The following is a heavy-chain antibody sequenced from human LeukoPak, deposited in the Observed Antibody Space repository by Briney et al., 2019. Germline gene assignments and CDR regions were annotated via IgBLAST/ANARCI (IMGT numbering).Heavy chain of an antibody. CDR3: ARDRHYYDSSGPSHRTFDY. V-gene: IGHV1-69*13. CDR2: IIPIFGTA. J-gene: IGHJ4*02. CDR1: GYTFTSYY. D-gene: IGHD3-22*01. Sequence: GASVKVSCKASGYTFTSYYMHWVRQAPGQGLEWMGGIIPIFGTANYAQKFQGRVTITADESTSTAYMELSSLRSEDTAVYYCARDRHYYDSSGPSHRTFDYWGQGTLVTVSS.